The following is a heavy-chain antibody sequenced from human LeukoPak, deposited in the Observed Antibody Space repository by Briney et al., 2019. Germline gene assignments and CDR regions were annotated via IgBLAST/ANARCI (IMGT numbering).Heavy chain of an antibody. CDR1: GGSISSSSYY. J-gene: IGHJ4*02. Sequence: PSETLSLTCTVSGGSISSSSYYWGWIRQPPGKGLEWIGSIYYSGSTYYNPSLKSRVTISVDTSKNQFSLKLSSVTAADTALYYCAKGLERESRLDSWGQGTLVTVSS. CDR3: AKGLERESRLDS. V-gene: IGHV4-39*01. CDR2: IYYSGST. D-gene: IGHD1-1*01.